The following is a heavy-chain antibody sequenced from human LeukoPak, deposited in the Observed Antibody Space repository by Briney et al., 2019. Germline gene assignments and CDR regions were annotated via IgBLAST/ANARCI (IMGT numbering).Heavy chain of an antibody. D-gene: IGHD2-8*01. V-gene: IGHV3-48*01. Sequence: PGRSLRLSCAASGFTSSGYSMKWVRQAPGKGLEWVSYISSSSTIYYADSVKGRFTISRDNAKNSLYLQMNSLRAEDTAVYYCASEMGDYWGQGTLVTVSS. CDR1: GFTSSGYS. J-gene: IGHJ4*02. CDR3: ASEMGDY. CDR2: ISSSSTI.